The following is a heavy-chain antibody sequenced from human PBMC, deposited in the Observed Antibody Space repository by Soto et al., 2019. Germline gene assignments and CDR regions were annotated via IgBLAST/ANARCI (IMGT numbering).Heavy chain of an antibody. J-gene: IGHJ5*02. D-gene: IGHD5-18*01. CDR1: GYTFTSYY. CDR2: INPSGGST. CDR3: ARVYPSDTRYGYVGNNWFDP. Sequence: QVQLVQSGAEVKKPGASVKVSCKASGYTFTSYYMHWVRQAPGQGLEWMGIINPSGGSTSYAQKFPGRVTRTRDTSTSTVYMELGSLRSEDTAVYYCARVYPSDTRYGYVGNNWFDPWGQGTLVTVSS. V-gene: IGHV1-46*03.